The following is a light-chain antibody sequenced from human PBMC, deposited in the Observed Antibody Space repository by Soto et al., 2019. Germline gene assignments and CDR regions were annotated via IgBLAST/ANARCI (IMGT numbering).Light chain of an antibody. CDR1: QSVSGH. Sequence: EIVMTQSPATLSVSPGERFTLSCRASQSVSGHLAWYQQKPGQSPRLIISGESTRATGIPARFSGSGSGTEFTPTISSLQPDDSATYYCQQYDSSSTFGEGTKVEIK. CDR2: GES. CDR3: QQYDSSST. V-gene: IGKV3-15*01. J-gene: IGKJ4*02.